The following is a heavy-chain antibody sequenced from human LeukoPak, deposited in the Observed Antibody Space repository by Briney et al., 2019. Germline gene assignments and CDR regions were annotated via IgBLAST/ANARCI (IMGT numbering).Heavy chain of an antibody. CDR3: ARVKRLFDP. CDR1: GGSFSGYY. J-gene: IGHJ5*02. V-gene: IGHV4-34*01. Sequence: SETLSLTCAVYGGSFSGYYWSWIRQPPGKGLEWIGYIYHSGSTYYNPSLKSRVTISVDRSKNQFSLKLSSVTAADTAVYYCARVKRLFDPWGQGTLVTVSS. CDR2: IYHSGST.